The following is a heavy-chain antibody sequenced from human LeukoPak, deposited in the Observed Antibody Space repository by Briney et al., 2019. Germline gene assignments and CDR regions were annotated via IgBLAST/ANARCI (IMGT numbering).Heavy chain of an antibody. CDR1: GYTFSGTGWY. J-gene: IGHJ4*02. CDR3: ARDGPAQMVDFDY. CDR2: IYPNNGAT. V-gene: IGHV1-2*02. Sequence: GDSVTVSCKASGYTFSGTGWYLYWLRQAPGQGLGCMGWIYPNNGATGYAQKFQGRVAMTRDTSISTAYMELSRLRPDDTAVYYCARDGPAQMVDFDYWGQGTLVTVSS. D-gene: IGHD3-10*01.